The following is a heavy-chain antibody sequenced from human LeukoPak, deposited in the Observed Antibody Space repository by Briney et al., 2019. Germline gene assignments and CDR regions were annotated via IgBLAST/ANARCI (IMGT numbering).Heavy chain of an antibody. CDR1: GGTFTSYG. CDR2: IIPIFGTA. Sequence: GSSVKVSCKASGGTFTSYGISWVRQAPGQGLEWMGRIIPIFGTANYAQKFQGRVTITTDESTSTAYMELSSLRSEDTAVYYCARDGSYYYDSSGQETFDYWGQGTLVTVSS. CDR3: ARDGSYYYDSSGQETFDY. V-gene: IGHV1-69*05. D-gene: IGHD3-22*01. J-gene: IGHJ4*02.